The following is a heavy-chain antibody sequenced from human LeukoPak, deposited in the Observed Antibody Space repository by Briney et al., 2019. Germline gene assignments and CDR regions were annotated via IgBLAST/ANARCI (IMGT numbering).Heavy chain of an antibody. Sequence: GGSLRLSCAASGFTVTNTYMSWVRQAPGKGLEWVSTIYSGGSTYYEDSAKGRFTVSRDTSKNTLYLQMNRLRPEDTAMYYCARDLRLKWFFDYWGQGTLVTVSS. CDR2: IYSGGST. J-gene: IGHJ4*02. V-gene: IGHV3-66*02. D-gene: IGHD3-3*01. CDR1: GFTVTNTY. CDR3: ARDLRLKWFFDY.